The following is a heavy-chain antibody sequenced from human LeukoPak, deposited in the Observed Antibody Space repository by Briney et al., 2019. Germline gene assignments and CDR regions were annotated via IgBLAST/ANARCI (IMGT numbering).Heavy chain of an antibody. Sequence: ASVNVSCKASGYTFTGYYMHWVRQAPGQGLEWMGWINPNSGGTNYAQKFQGWVTMTRDTSISTAYMELSRLRSDDTAVYYCARGCGALYDSSGYCAFDIWGQGTMVTVSS. V-gene: IGHV1-2*04. D-gene: IGHD3-22*01. CDR2: INPNSGGT. CDR1: GYTFTGYY. J-gene: IGHJ3*02. CDR3: ARGCGALYDSSGYCAFDI.